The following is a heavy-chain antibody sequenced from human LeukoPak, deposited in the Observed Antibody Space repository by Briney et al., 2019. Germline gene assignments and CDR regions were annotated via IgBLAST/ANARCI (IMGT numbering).Heavy chain of an antibody. D-gene: IGHD6-19*01. CDR3: ARQVAGLDY. V-gene: IGHV3-30-3*01. CDR2: ISFDGSNK. J-gene: IGHJ4*02. Sequence: GGSLRLSCVGSGFTFSNYNMNWVRQAPGKGLEWVAFISFDGSNKYYADSVKGRFTISRDNSKNTLYLQMNSLRAEDTAVYYCARQVAGLDYWGQGTLVTVSS. CDR1: GFTFSNYN.